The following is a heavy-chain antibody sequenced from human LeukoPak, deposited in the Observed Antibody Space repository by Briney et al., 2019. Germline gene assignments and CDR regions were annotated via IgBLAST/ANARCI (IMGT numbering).Heavy chain of an antibody. CDR1: GGSISSYY. D-gene: IGHD2-2*01. V-gene: IGHV4-4*07. J-gene: IGHJ5*02. Sequence: SETLSLTCTVSGGSISSYYWSWIRQPAGKGLEWIGRIYSSGSTNYNPSLKSRVTMSVDTSKNQFSLSLTSVTAADTAVYYCARDLPSAYCSSTTCYFNWFDPWGQGTLVTVSS. CDR3: ARDLPSAYCSSTTCYFNWFDP. CDR2: IYSSGST.